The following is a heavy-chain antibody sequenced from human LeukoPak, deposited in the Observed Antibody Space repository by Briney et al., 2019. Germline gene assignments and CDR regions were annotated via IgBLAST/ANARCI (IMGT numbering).Heavy chain of an antibody. V-gene: IGHV1-2*02. CDR1: GYTFTGYY. CDR2: INPNSGGT. CDR3: ARDRRYSSALGYYYYYMDV. D-gene: IGHD6-19*01. Sequence: ASVKVSCKASGYTFTGYYMHWVRQAPGQGLEWMGWINPNSGGTNYAQKFQGRVTMTRDMSTSTVYMELSSLRSEDTAVYYCARDRRYSSALGYYYYYMDVWGKGTTVTVSS. J-gene: IGHJ6*03.